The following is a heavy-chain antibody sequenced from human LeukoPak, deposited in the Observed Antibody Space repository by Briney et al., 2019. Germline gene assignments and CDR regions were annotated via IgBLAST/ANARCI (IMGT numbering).Heavy chain of an antibody. J-gene: IGHJ6*02. Sequence: EASVKVSCKASGYTFTSYDINWVRQATGQGLEWMGWMNPNSGNTGYAQKFQGRVTMTRNTSISTAYMELSSLRSEDTAVYYCARADSRFGPYYYYGMDVWGQGTTVTVSS. CDR3: ARADSRFGPYYYYGMDV. CDR2: MNPNSGNT. D-gene: IGHD3-10*01. CDR1: GYTFTSYD. V-gene: IGHV1-8*01.